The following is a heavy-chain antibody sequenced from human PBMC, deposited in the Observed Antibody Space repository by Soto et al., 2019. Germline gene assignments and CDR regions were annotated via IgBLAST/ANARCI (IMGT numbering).Heavy chain of an antibody. D-gene: IGHD2-2*01. Sequence: QVQLVQSGAEVKKPGSSVKVSCKASGGTFSSYTISWVRQAPGQGLEWMGRIIPILGIANYAQKFQGRVTNTAHKSTSTAYMELSSLRSEDTAVYYCARSVVVPAARAYFDYWGQGTLVTVSS. V-gene: IGHV1-69*02. CDR3: ARSVVVPAARAYFDY. CDR2: IIPILGIA. CDR1: GGTFSSYT. J-gene: IGHJ4*02.